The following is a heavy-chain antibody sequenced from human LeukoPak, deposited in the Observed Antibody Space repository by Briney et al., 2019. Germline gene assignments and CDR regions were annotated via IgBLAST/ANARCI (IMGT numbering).Heavy chain of an antibody. CDR2: INHSGST. Sequence: SETLSLTCAVYGGSFSGYYWSWIRQPPGKGLEWIGEINHSGSTNYNPSLKSRVTISVDTSKNQFSLKLSSVTAADTAVYYGARVLDYYDSSGYLTAYYFDYWGQGTLVTVSS. D-gene: IGHD3-22*01. CDR1: GGSFSGYY. V-gene: IGHV4-34*01. J-gene: IGHJ4*02. CDR3: ARVLDYYDSSGYLTAYYFDY.